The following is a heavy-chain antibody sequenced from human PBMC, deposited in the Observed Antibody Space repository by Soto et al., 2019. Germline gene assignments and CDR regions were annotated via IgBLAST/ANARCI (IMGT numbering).Heavy chain of an antibody. V-gene: IGHV4-59*01. CDR1: GVSISSYY. CDR2: IYYSGST. CDR3: ARESRYDFWSGYYMDV. D-gene: IGHD3-3*01. J-gene: IGHJ6*03. Sequence: SETLSLTCTVSGVSISSYYWSWIRQPPGKGLEWIGYIYYSGSTNYNPSLKSRVTISVDTSKNQFSLKLSSVTAADTAVYYGARESRYDFWSGYYMDVWGKGTTVTVSS.